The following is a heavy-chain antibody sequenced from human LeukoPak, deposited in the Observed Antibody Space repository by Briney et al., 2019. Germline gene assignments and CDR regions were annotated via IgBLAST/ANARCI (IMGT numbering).Heavy chain of an antibody. CDR3: ARAQQFGYYYYYTVV. CDR1: GGTFSSYA. Sequence: ASVKVSCKASGGTFSSYAISWLRQAPGQGLEWMGGNIPIFGTANYAQKFQGRVTITADESTSTAYMELSSLRPEDTAVYYHARAQQFGYYYYYTVVWKKGPTVTVSS. V-gene: IGHV1-69*13. CDR2: NIPIFGTA. J-gene: IGHJ6*03. D-gene: IGHD5-24*01.